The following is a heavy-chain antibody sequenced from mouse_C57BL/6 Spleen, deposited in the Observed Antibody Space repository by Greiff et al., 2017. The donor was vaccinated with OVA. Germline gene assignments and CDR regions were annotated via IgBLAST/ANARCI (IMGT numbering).Heavy chain of an antibody. CDR3: ARERGDNDGYALDY. CDR1: GFSFTDYT. CDR2: ISPNYGTT. V-gene: IGHV1-39*01. D-gene: IGHD2-3*01. Sequence: EVQLVQSGPGLVKPGASVKISCTASGFSFTDYTMNWVHQTNGKRLEWIGVISPNYGTTSYKKKVKGKATMTVDKSTSTVYMQLKSLTSEDSAVYYCARERGDNDGYALDYWGQGTSVTVS. J-gene: IGHJ4*01.